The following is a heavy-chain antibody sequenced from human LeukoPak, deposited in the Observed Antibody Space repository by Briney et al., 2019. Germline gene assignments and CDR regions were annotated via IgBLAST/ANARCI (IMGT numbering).Heavy chain of an antibody. CDR2: ISYDGSNK. D-gene: IGHD3-22*01. CDR3: AKDRGITMIVVVNNDDAFDI. V-gene: IGHV3-30*18. CDR1: GFTFSSYG. J-gene: IGHJ3*02. Sequence: GGSLRLSCAASGFTFSSYGMRWVRQAPGKGLEWVAVISYDGSNKYYADSVKGRFTISRDNSKNTLYLQMNSLRAEDTAVYYCAKDRGITMIVVVNNDDAFDIWGQGTMVTVSS.